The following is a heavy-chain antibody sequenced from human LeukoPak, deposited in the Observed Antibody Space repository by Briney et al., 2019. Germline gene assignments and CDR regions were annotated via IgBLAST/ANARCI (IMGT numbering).Heavy chain of an antibody. CDR1: GYTFTTYY. Sequence: ASVKVSCKASGYTFTTYYMHWVRQAPGQGLEWMGIINPSGGSTSYAQKFQGRVTMTRDTSTSTVYMELSSLRSEDTAVYYCARDRTGYYYDSSSYYFDAFDIWGQGTMVTVSS. CDR3: ARDRTGYYYDSSSYYFDAFDI. V-gene: IGHV1-46*03. D-gene: IGHD3-22*01. CDR2: INPSGGST. J-gene: IGHJ3*02.